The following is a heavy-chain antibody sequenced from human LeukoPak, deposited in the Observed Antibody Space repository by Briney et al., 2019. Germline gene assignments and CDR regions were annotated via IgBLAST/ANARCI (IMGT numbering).Heavy chain of an antibody. Sequence: GASVKVSCKASGYTFTSYGISWVRQAPGQGLEWMGWISAYNGNTNYAQKLQGRVTMTTDTSTSTAYMELRSLRSDDTAVYYCARDLAAAGHYYFDYWGQGTLVTVSS. D-gene: IGHD6-13*01. CDR2: ISAYNGNT. CDR3: ARDLAAAGHYYFDY. V-gene: IGHV1-18*01. J-gene: IGHJ4*02. CDR1: GYTFTSYG.